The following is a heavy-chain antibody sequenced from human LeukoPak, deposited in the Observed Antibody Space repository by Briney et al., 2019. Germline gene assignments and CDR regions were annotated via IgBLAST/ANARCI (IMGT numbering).Heavy chain of an antibody. V-gene: IGHV4-30-4*08. CDR1: GGSTSSGDCY. CDR2: IYYSGSS. Sequence: PSQTLSLTXTVSGGSTSSGDCYWSWIRQPPGKGLEWIGYIYYSGSSYYNPSLKSRVTISVDTSKNQFSLKVTSVTAADTAVYYCAREDLGSAFDIWGQGTKVTVSS. CDR3: AREDLGSAFDI. J-gene: IGHJ3*02.